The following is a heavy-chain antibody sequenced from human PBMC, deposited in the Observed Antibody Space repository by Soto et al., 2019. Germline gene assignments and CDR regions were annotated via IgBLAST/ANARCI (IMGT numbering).Heavy chain of an antibody. CDR1: GFTFSRYA. V-gene: IGHV3-30-3*01. Sequence: QVQLVESGGGVVQPGRSLRLSCAASGFTFSRYAMHWVRQAPGKGLEWVAVISYDGSNKYYADSVKGRFTISRDNSKNTLYLQMNSLRAEDTAVYYCARDRYCSGGSCYLNWFDPWGQGTLVTVSS. CDR3: ARDRYCSGGSCYLNWFDP. J-gene: IGHJ5*02. CDR2: ISYDGSNK. D-gene: IGHD2-15*01.